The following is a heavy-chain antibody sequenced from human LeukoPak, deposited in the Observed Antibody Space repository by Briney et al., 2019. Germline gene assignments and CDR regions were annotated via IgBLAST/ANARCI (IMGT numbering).Heavy chain of an antibody. CDR2: LDSSGST. CDR3: SRSHDYGGLYFYYYMDV. CDR1: GGSISSRSDY. Sequence: SEPLSLTCTVSGGSISSRSDYWGWIRQTPGKGLEWIGNLDSSGSTYYNPSLKSRVTISVGTSKNQFSLNLRSVTAADTAIYFCSRSHDYGGLYFYYYMDVWGKGTTVTVSS. V-gene: IGHV4-39*01. J-gene: IGHJ6*03. D-gene: IGHD4-23*01.